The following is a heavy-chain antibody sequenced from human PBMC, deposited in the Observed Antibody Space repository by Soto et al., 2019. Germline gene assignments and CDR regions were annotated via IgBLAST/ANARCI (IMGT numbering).Heavy chain of an antibody. CDR1: GGSFSGYY. V-gene: IGHV4-34*01. CDR2: INHSGST. J-gene: IGHJ4*02. D-gene: IGHD7-27*01. CDR3: ARGWGRIFDY. Sequence: QVQLQQWGAGLLKPSETLSLTCAVYGGSFSGYYLNWIRQPPGKGLEWIGEINHSGSTNYNPSLKSRVTLSVDTSTNHFSLKLSSVTAADTAVYYCARGWGRIFDYWGQGTLVTVSS.